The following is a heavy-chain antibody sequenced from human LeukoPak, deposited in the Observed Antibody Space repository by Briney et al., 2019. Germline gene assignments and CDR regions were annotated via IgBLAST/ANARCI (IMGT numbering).Heavy chain of an antibody. V-gene: IGHV4-34*01. D-gene: IGHD6-13*01. Sequence: PSETLSLTCAVYGGSFSGYYWSWIRQSPGKGLEWIGEITHSGSPNYNPSLKSRVTISVDTSKNQFSLKLSSVTAADTAVYYCARDQQDYYYYYMDVWGKGTTVTISS. CDR2: ITHSGSP. J-gene: IGHJ6*03. CDR3: ARDQQDYYYYYMDV. CDR1: GGSFSGYY.